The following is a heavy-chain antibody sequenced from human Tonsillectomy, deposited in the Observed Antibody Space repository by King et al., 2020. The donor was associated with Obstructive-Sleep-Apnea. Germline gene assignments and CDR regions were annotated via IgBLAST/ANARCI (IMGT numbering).Heavy chain of an antibody. CDR2: ISWNSGSV. V-gene: IGHV3-9*01. J-gene: IGHJ1*01. CDR3: AKDIAYGSGIQH. CDR1: GFTFDDYA. Sequence: VQLVESGGGLVQPGRSLRLSCAASGFTFDDYAMHWVRQAPGKGLEWVSGISWNSGSVGYADSVKGRFTISRDNAKNSLYLQMNSLRPEDTALYYCAKDIAYGSGIQHWGQGILVTVSS. D-gene: IGHD3-10*01.